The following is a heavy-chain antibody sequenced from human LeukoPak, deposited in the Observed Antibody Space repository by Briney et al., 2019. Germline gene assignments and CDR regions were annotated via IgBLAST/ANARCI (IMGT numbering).Heavy chain of an antibody. CDR1: GGSISGFY. CDR3: ARHDSYEFYFDF. V-gene: IGHV4-59*08. CDR2: VYSSGNN. J-gene: IGHJ4*02. Sequence: SETLSLICPVSGGSISGFYWSWLRPPPGKGLEWVGYVYSSGNNNYNPTLRSRVTISVDTSKNQFSLKLSSVTAADTAVYYCARHDSYEFYFDFWGQGTLVTVSS. D-gene: IGHD5-12*01.